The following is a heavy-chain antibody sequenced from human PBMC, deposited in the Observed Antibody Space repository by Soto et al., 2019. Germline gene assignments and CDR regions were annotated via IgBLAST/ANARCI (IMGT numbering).Heavy chain of an antibody. CDR2: INHSGST. CDR1: GGSFSGYY. D-gene: IGHD2-15*01. CDR3: ARARGVVLYYFDY. Sequence: QVQLQQWGAGLLKPSETLSLTCAVYGGSFSGYYWSWIRQPPGKGLEWLGEINHSGSTNYNPSLKSRVTISVDTSKNQFALKLSSVTAADTAVYYCARARGVVLYYFDYWGQGTLVTVSS. J-gene: IGHJ4*02. V-gene: IGHV4-34*01.